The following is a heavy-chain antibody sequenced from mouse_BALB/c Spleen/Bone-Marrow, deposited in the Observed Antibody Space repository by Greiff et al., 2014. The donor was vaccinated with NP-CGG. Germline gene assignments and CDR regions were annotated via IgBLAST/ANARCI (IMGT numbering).Heavy chain of an antibody. CDR2: ISSGGST. J-gene: IGHJ4*01. V-gene: IGHV5-6-5*01. CDR1: GFTFSSYA. Sequence: EVMLVESGGGLVKPGGSLKLSCAASGFTFSSYAMSWVRQTPEKRLEWVASISSGGSTFYSDSVKGRFTISRENARNILYLKMSSLRSEDTAMYYCVYGNYSYYYAMDFWGQGTSVTVSS. D-gene: IGHD2-1*01. CDR3: VYGNYSYYYAMDF.